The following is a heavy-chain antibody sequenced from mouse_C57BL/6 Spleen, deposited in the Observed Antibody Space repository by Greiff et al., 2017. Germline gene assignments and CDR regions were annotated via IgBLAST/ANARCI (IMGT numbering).Heavy chain of an antibody. CDR2: ISSGGGYI. J-gene: IGHJ4*01. V-gene: IGHV5-9-1*02. Sequence: VQLKESGEGLVKPGGSLKLSCAASGFTFSSYAMSWVRQTPEKRLEWVAYISSGGGYIYYADTVKGRFTISRDNARNTLYLQMSSLKSEDTAMYYCTRDLGYGKGAMDYWGQGTSVTVSS. D-gene: IGHD2-1*01. CDR1: GFTFSSYA. CDR3: TRDLGYGKGAMDY.